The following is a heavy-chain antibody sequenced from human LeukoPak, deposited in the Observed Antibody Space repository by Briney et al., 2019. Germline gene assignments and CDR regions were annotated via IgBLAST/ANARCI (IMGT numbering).Heavy chain of an antibody. Sequence: SETLSLTCTVSGGSISSYYWSWIRQPPGKGLEWIGYIYYSGSTNYNPSLKSRVTISVDTSKNQFSLKLSSVTAADTAVYYCARLRYSSSLYYYYYYMDVWGKGTTVAVSS. CDR2: IYYSGST. CDR1: GGSISSYY. CDR3: ARLRYSSSLYYYYYYMDV. J-gene: IGHJ6*03. V-gene: IGHV4-59*01. D-gene: IGHD6-6*01.